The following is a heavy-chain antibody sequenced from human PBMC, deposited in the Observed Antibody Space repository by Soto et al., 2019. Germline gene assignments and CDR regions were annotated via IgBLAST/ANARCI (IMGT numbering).Heavy chain of an antibody. V-gene: IGHV4-59*08. CDR1: GGSISSHY. CDR3: ARPDNYFFYMDV. J-gene: IGHJ6*03. CDR2: IYYTGST. Sequence: SETLSLTCNVSGGSISSHYWSWIRQPPGKGLEWIGYIYYTGSTNYNPSLKSRVSISVDTSNSQFSLRLRSVTAADTAVYYCARPDNYFFYMDVWGKGTTVTVSS.